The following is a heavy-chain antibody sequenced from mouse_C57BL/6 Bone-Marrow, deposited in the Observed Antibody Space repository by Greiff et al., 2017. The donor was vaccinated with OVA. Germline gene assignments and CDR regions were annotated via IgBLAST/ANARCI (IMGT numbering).Heavy chain of an antibody. Sequence: VQLQQSGTELVKPVASVKLSCKASGYTFTSYWMHWVKQRPGQGLEWIGNINPSNGGTNYNEKFKSKATLTVDKSSSTAYMQLSSLTSEDSAVYYCARRITTVVANFDVWGTGTTVTVSS. J-gene: IGHJ1*03. CDR1: GYTFTSYW. CDR3: ARRITTVVANFDV. V-gene: IGHV1-53*01. D-gene: IGHD1-1*01. CDR2: INPSNGGT.